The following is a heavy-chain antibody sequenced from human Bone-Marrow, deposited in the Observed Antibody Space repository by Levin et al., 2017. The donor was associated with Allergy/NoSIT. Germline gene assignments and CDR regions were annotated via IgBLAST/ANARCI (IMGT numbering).Heavy chain of an antibody. CDR3: ARDVNSISWFKT. D-gene: IGHD6-13*01. V-gene: IGHV4-39*02. CDR2: IIYSGST. Sequence: SETLSLTCTVSGVSISSSTSYWGWIRRPPGRELEWIGSIIYSGSTYYNPSLKSRVTISIDTSKRQISLTLSSVTAADTAIYYSARDVNSISWFKTWSQGTRVTVSS. J-gene: IGHJ5*02. CDR1: GVSISSSTSY.